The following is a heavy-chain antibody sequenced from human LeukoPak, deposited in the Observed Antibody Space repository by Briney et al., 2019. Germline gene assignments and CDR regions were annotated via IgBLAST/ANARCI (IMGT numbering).Heavy chain of an antibody. Sequence: GGSLRLSCAASGFTVSSNYMSWVRQAPGKGLEWVSVIYSGGSTYYADSVKGRFTISRDNSKNTLYLQMNSLRAEDTAVYYCARDNPKAWPNPNWFDPWGQGTLVTVSS. CDR3: ARDNPKAWPNPNWFDP. V-gene: IGHV3-53*01. CDR1: GFTVSSNY. CDR2: IYSGGST. J-gene: IGHJ5*02. D-gene: IGHD1-14*01.